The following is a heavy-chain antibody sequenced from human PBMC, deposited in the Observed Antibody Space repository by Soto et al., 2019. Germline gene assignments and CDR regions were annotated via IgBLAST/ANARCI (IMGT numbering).Heavy chain of an antibody. V-gene: IGHV4-34*01. CDR3: ASRKRGYSYGYWFDP. CDR2: INHSGST. J-gene: IGHJ5*02. Sequence: ASETLSLTCAVYGGSFSGYYWSWIRQPPGKGLEWIGEINHSGSTNYNPSLKSRVTISVDTSKNQFSLKLSSVTAADTAVYYCASRKRGYSYGYWFDPWGQGTLVTVSS. D-gene: IGHD5-18*01. CDR1: GGSFSGYY.